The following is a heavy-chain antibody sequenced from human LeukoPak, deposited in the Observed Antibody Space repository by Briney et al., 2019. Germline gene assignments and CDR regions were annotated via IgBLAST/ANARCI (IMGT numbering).Heavy chain of an antibody. CDR1: GGSISSYY. CDR3: ARGYSSSWSSPGVVWFDP. Sequence: SETLSLTCAVSGGSISSYYWSWIRQPPGKGLEWIGYIYYSGSTNYNPSLKSRVTISVDTSKNQFSLKLSSVTAADTAVYYCARGYSSSWSSPGVVWFDPWGQGTLVTVSS. CDR2: IYYSGST. V-gene: IGHV4-59*08. D-gene: IGHD6-13*01. J-gene: IGHJ5*02.